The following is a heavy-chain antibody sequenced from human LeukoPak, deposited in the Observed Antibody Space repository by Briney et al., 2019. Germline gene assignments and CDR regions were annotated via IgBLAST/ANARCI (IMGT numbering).Heavy chain of an antibody. Sequence: ASVKVSCKASGYTFTGYYMHWVRQAPGQGLEWMGWISAYNGNTNYAQKLQGRFTMTTDTSTSTAYMELRSLRSDDTAVYYCARFPWEAQIDYWGQGTLVTVSS. CDR2: ISAYNGNT. D-gene: IGHD1-26*01. J-gene: IGHJ4*02. V-gene: IGHV1-18*04. CDR1: GYTFTGYY. CDR3: ARFPWEAQIDY.